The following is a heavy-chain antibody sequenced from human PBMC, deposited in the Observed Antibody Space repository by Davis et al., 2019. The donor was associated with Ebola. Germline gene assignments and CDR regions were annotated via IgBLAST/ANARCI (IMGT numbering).Heavy chain of an antibody. CDR3: ARGQEGGSTTPGY. Sequence: SETLSLTCTVSGDSISSGGAYWSWIRQHPGKGLEWIGYIYYSGGTYYNPSLKSRVSISVDTSKNQFPLKLTSVTAADTAVYYCARGQEGGSTTPGYWGQGTLVTVSS. CDR2: IYYSGGT. D-gene: IGHD1-26*01. V-gene: IGHV4-31*03. J-gene: IGHJ4*02. CDR1: GDSISSGGAY.